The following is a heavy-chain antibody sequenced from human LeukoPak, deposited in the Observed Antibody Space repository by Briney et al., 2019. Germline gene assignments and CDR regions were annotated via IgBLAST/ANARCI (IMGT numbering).Heavy chain of an antibody. D-gene: IGHD3-10*01. J-gene: IGHJ4*02. V-gene: IGHV3-23*01. CDR1: GFTFSSYA. Sequence: GGSLRLSCAASGFTFSSYAMSWVRQAPGKGLEWVSAISGSGDITYYADSVKGRFTISRDNSKKTLYLQMNSLRAEDTAIYYCAKARNYYGSGSLDYWGQGTLVTVSS. CDR2: ISGSGDIT. CDR3: AKARNYYGSGSLDY.